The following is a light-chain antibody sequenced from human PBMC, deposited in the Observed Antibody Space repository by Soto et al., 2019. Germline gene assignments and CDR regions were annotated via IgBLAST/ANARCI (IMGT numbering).Light chain of an antibody. V-gene: IGLV2-8*01. CDR3: SSYTGGNPSYV. J-gene: IGLJ1*01. CDR2: EVT. Sequence: QSVLTQPPSASGSPGQSVTLSCTGTSSDVGGYDYVSWYQQHPGKAPKLMIYEVTRRPSGVSDRFSGSKSGNTASLTVSGLQAEDEADYYCSSYTGGNPSYVFGTGTKLNVL. CDR1: SSDVGGYDY.